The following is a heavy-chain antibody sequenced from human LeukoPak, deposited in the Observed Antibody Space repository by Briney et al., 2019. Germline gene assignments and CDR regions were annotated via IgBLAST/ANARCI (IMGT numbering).Heavy chain of an antibody. Sequence: GGSLRLSCAASGFTFSSYGMHWVRQAPGKGLEWVAVISYDGSNKYYADSVKGRFTISRDNSKNTLYLQMNSLRAEDTAVYYCAREGSGGAELGAFDIWGQGTMVTVSS. J-gene: IGHJ3*02. D-gene: IGHD2-15*01. CDR1: GFTFSSYG. CDR2: ISYDGSNK. CDR3: AREGSGGAELGAFDI. V-gene: IGHV3-30*03.